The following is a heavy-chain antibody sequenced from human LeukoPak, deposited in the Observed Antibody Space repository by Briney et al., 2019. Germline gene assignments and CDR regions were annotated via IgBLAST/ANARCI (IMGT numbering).Heavy chain of an antibody. CDR2: LGRSGGSK. D-gene: IGHD5-24*01. J-gene: IGHJ4*02. V-gene: IGHV3-23*01. CDR3: AKGEMATSN. Sequence: AGSLRLSCVASGFNFDIFAMSWVRQSPGGGLEWVASLGRSGGSKNYAYSVKGRFTISRDNSKNTLFLQMNSLRVEDSAIYYCAKGEMATSNWGQGTLVTVSS. CDR1: GFNFDIFA.